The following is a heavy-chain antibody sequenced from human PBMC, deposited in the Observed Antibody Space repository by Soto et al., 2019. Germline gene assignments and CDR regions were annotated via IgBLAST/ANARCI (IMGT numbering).Heavy chain of an antibody. Sequence: QVQVVESGGGVVRPGRSLRLSCAASGFNFNNYAMHWVRQAPGTGLEWVAVVSFDGTNTYYADSVEGRFTISRDSSNNTVSLQMNGLTSEDTAAYYCAKAGWGGDYYYGLDVWGQGTTVTVSS. CDR3: AKAGWGGDYYYGLDV. D-gene: IGHD2-21*01. J-gene: IGHJ6*02. CDR2: VSFDGTNT. CDR1: GFNFNNYA. V-gene: IGHV3-30*18.